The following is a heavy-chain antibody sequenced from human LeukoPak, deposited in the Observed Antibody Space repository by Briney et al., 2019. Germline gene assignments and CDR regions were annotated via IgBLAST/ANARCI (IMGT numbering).Heavy chain of an antibody. J-gene: IGHJ4*02. D-gene: IGHD3-22*01. V-gene: IGHV4-39*07. Sequence: PSETLSLTCTVSGGSISNSNFFWGWIRQTPGKGLEWIGTIYYSGSTYYNPSLKSRVTISVDTSKNQFSLKLSSVTAADTAVYYCARVPAYYYDSSGYNNYWGQGTLVTVSS. CDR3: ARVPAYYYDSSGYNNY. CDR2: IYYSGST. CDR1: GGSISNSNFF.